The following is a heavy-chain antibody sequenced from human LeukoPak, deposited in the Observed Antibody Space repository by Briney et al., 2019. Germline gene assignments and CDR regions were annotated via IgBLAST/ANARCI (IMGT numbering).Heavy chain of an antibody. J-gene: IGHJ3*02. V-gene: IGHV4-31*03. CDR2: IYYSGST. CDR3: AGAVAGMEDAFDI. D-gene: IGHD6-19*01. CDR1: GDSISSGGYY. Sequence: SETLSLTCTVSGDSISSGGYYWSWIRQHPGTGLEWIGYIYYSGSTYYNPSLKSRVTISVDTSKNQFSLKLSSVTAADTAVYYCAGAVAGMEDAFDIWGQGTMVAVSS.